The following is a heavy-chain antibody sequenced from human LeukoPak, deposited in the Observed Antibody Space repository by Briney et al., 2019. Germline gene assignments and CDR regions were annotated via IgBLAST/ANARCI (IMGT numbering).Heavy chain of an antibody. V-gene: IGHV3-23*01. CDR1: GGSFSGYY. J-gene: IGHJ2*01. CDR2: VSDKGDAT. Sequence: ASETLSLTCAVYGGSFSGYYWSWIRQPPGKGLEWFSTVSDKGDATAHADSVKGRFTISRDNAKNTLSLLMNILRAEDTAVYYCARVGPLATRSAGHYYFDLWGRGTLVTVSS. D-gene: IGHD3-10*01. CDR3: ARVGPLATRSAGHYYFDL.